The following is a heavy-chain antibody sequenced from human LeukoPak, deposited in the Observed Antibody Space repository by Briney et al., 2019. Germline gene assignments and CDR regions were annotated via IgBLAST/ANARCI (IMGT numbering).Heavy chain of an antibody. J-gene: IGHJ4*02. CDR1: GGSFSGYY. CDR3: ARGVPDY. Sequence: SETLSLTCAVYGGSFSGYYWSWIRQPPGKGLEWIGEINHSGNTNYNPSLKSRVTISVDTSKNQFSLKLSSVTAADTAVYYCARGVPDYWGQGTLVTVSS. V-gene: IGHV4-34*01. CDR2: INHSGNT.